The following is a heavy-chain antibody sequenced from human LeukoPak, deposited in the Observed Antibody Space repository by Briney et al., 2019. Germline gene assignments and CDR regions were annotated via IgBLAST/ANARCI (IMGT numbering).Heavy chain of an antibody. J-gene: IGHJ6*02. CDR2: ISGSGGST. CDR1: GFTFSSYA. V-gene: IGHV3-23*01. CDR3: AKVLSGSGSPYHSYGMDV. Sequence: GGSLRLSCAASGFTFSSYAMSWVRQAPGKGLEWVSTISGSGGSTYYADSVKGRFTISRDNSENTLYLQMNSLRADDTAVYYCAKVLSGSGSPYHSYGMDVWGQGTTVTVSS. D-gene: IGHD3-10*01.